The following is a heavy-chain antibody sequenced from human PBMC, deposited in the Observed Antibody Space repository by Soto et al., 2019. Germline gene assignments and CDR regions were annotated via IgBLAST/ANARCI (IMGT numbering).Heavy chain of an antibody. V-gene: IGHV4-34*01. CDR3: ARAPKVSGSSQTRPDF. D-gene: IGHD6-6*01. J-gene: IGHJ4*02. CDR2: ISQSGNT. Sequence: QVQLHQWGAGLLKPSEPLYLACSIYSGSFSGYYWSWIRQPPGKGLEWIGEISQSGNTNYSPSLKSGVSISNETSKKQFSLNLASVSAADTAVYYCARAPKVSGSSQTRPDFWGQGTLVTVSS. CDR1: SGSFSGYY.